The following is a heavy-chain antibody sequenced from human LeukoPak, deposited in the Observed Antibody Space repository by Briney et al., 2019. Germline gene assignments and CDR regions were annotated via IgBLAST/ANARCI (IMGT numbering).Heavy chain of an antibody. V-gene: IGHV4-34*01. Sequence: PSETLSLTCAVYGGSFSGYYWSWIRQPPGKGLEWIGEINHSGSTNYNPSLKSRVTISVDTSKNQFSLKLSSVTAADTAVYYCARGIWWLRGLVSPRISFDYWGQGTLVAVSS. CDR1: GGSFSGYY. CDR3: ARGIWWLRGLVSPRISFDY. D-gene: IGHD5-12*01. J-gene: IGHJ4*02. CDR2: INHSGST.